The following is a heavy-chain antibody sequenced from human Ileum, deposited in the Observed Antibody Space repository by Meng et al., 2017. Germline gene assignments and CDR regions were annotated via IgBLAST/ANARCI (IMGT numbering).Heavy chain of an antibody. CDR2: AST. CDR3: ARDHMGSLDY. CDR1: GGSVSRAGYQ. J-gene: IGHJ4*02. Sequence: QAQLQESVPELGRPSETLSLICTVSGGSVSRAGYQWGWIRQPPGKGLEWIGYASTNYNPSLKSRVTISLDTSRNQFSLSLSSVTAADTAVYYCARDHMGSLDYWGQGILVTVSS. D-gene: IGHD1-26*01. V-gene: IGHV4-61*08.